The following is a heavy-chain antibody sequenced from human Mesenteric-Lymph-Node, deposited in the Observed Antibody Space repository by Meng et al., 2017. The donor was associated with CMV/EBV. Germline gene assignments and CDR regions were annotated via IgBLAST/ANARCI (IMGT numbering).Heavy chain of an antibody. CDR3: ARDGYSSSWYSDY. J-gene: IGHJ4*02. V-gene: IGHV1-18*01. CDR2: ISAYNGNT. CDR1: GYTFNSYV. Sequence: NAAGYTFNSYVSTWVRQSPGQGLEWRGWISAYNGNTNYAQKVQGRVTMTTDTSTTTAYMELRSLRSDDTAVYYCARDGYSSSWYSDYWGQGTLVTVSS. D-gene: IGHD6-13*01.